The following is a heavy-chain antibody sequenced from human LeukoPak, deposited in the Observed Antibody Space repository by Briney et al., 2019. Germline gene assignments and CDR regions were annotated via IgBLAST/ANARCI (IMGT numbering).Heavy chain of an antibody. J-gene: IGHJ4*02. D-gene: IGHD5-12*01. CDR3: ARGATEIDY. V-gene: IGHV1-46*01. Sequence: ASVKVSCKASGYTFTRYYIHWVRQAPGQGLEWMAIINPSGGSTTYAQNFQGRLTMTRDTSTSTVYMELSSLRSEDTAFYYCARGATEIDYWGQGTLVTVSS. CDR2: INPSGGST. CDR1: GYTFTRYY.